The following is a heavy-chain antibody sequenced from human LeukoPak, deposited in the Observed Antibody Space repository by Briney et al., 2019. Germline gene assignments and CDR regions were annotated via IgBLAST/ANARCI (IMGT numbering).Heavy chain of an antibody. J-gene: IGHJ4*02. V-gene: IGHV4-39*07. CDR2: IYYSGST. D-gene: IGHD6-13*01. CDR1: GGSISSSRYY. CDR3: ARVIAAASDFDY. Sequence: SETLSLTCTVPGGSISSSRYYWGWIRKPPGKGLEWIGSIYYSGSTYYNPSLKSRVTISVDTSKNQFSLKLSSVTAADTAVYYCARVIAAASDFDYWGQGTLVTVSS.